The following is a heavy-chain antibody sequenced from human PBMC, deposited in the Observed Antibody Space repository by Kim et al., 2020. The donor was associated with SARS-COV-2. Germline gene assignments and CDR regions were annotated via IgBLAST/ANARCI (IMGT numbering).Heavy chain of an antibody. CDR3: ASEVVVVTAIRYYYYGMDV. J-gene: IGHJ6*02. D-gene: IGHD2-21*02. V-gene: IGHV3-64*01. CDR1: GFTFSSYA. CDR2: ISSNGGST. Sequence: GGSLRLSCAASGFTFSSYAMHWVRQAPGKGLEYVSAISSNGGSTYYANSVKGRFTISRDNSKNTLYLQMGSLRAEDMAVYYCASEVVVVTAIRYYYYGMDVWGQGTTVTVSS.